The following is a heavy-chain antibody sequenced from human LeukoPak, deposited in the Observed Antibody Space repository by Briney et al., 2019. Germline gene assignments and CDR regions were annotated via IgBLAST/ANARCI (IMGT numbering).Heavy chain of an antibody. V-gene: IGHV3-30*18. Sequence: HPGGSLRLSCAASGFTFSSYGMHWVRQAPGKGLEWVAVISYDGSNKYYADSVKGRFTISRDNSKNTLYLQMNSLRAEDTAVYYCAKDYPYYYDSSGLDYWGQGTLVTVSS. CDR1: GFTFSSYG. CDR2: ISYDGSNK. CDR3: AKDYPYYYDSSGLDY. J-gene: IGHJ4*02. D-gene: IGHD3-22*01.